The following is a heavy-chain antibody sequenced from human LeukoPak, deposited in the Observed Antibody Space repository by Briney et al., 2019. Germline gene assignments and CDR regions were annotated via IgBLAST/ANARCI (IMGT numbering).Heavy chain of an antibody. CDR1: GYTFTRDA. CDR3: ARVMTTVVTAHAFDI. J-gene: IGHJ3*02. V-gene: IGHV1-18*01. Sequence: ASVKVSCKTSGYTFTRDAISWMRQAPGQGLEWMGWISTYNGNTNYAPNLQGRVTITTDTSTTTAYMELRSLRSDDTAVYYCARVMTTVVTAHAFDIWGQGTMVTVSS. CDR2: ISTYNGNT. D-gene: IGHD4-23*01.